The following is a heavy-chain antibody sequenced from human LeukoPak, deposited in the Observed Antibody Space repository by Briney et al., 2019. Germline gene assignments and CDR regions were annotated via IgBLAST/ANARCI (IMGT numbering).Heavy chain of an antibody. V-gene: IGHV3-13*01. J-gene: IGHJ5*02. CDR1: GFTFSDYD. Sequence: PGGSLRLSCAASGFTFSDYDMHWVRQAPGKGLEWVSRVGATGDTDYPDSVKGRFTISRENAKNSLYLQTNSLRVEDTAVYYCVREHSKVFDPWGQGTLVTVSS. CDR2: VGATGDT. CDR3: VREHSKVFDP.